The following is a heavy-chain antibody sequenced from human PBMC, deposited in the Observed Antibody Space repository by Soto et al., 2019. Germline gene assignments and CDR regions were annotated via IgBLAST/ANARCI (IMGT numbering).Heavy chain of an antibody. J-gene: IGHJ4*02. Sequence: QVQLVESEGGAVQPGESLRLSCVASGFDFTYYAMHWVRQAPGKGLESVAVMSSDGSKIHHTDSVKGRFTISRDNSKNTLYLQMNRLRKEDTAVYFCAKDEGVGGTLGLFDYWGQGTLVSVSS. CDR1: GFDFTYYA. CDR2: MSSDGSKI. CDR3: AKDEGVGGTLGLFDY. D-gene: IGHD1-26*01. V-gene: IGHV3-30*18.